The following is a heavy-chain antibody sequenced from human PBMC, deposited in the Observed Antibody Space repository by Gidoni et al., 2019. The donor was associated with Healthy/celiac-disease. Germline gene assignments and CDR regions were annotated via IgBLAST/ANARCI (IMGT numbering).Heavy chain of an antibody. D-gene: IGHD2-15*01. V-gene: IGHV3-21*01. CDR3: ASLGYCSGGSCHFDP. CDR1: GFTFSSYS. Sequence: EVQLVESGGGLVKPGGSLRLSCAASGFTFSSYSMNWVRQAPVKGLEWVSSISSSSSYIYYADSVKGRFTISRDNAKNSLYLQMNSLRAEDTAVYYCASLGYCSGGSCHFDPWGQGTLVTVSS. CDR2: ISSSSSYI. J-gene: IGHJ5*02.